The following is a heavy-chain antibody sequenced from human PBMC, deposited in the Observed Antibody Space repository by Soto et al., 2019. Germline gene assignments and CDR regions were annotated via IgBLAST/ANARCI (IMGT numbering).Heavy chain of an antibody. D-gene: IGHD3-10*02. CDR2: IYYSGST. Sequence: PSETLSLTCTVSGGSMSSSSYYWGCIRQPPGKGLEWIGSIYYSGSTYYNPSLKSRVTISVATSKKQFSLKLSSVIAADTAVYYCARRGTCSGSPSCGMDVWGQGTTVTVSS. J-gene: IGHJ6*02. V-gene: IGHV4-39*01. CDR3: ARRGTCSGSPSCGMDV. CDR1: GGSMSSSSYY.